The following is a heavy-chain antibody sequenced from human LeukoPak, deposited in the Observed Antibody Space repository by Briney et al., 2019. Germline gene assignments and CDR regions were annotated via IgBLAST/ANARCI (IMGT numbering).Heavy chain of an antibody. CDR2: ISAGGT. D-gene: IGHD2-2*02. V-gene: IGHV3-23*01. Sequence: GGSLRLSCAASGFTFSSYAMSWVRQAPGKGLEWVSAISAGGTFYADFVKGRFTISRDNSKNTLYLQMNGLRVDDTAVYYCVKGLYTIDYWGQGTLVTVSS. CDR1: GFTFSSYA. CDR3: VKGLYTIDY. J-gene: IGHJ4*02.